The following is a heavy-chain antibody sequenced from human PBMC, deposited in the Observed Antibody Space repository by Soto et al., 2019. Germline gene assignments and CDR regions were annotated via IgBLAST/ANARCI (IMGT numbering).Heavy chain of an antibody. D-gene: IGHD2-15*01. CDR1: GFFISSGNY. J-gene: IGHJ3*01. CDR2: IFHGGNT. Sequence: SETLSLTCAVSGFFISSGNYWGWIRKPPEKGLEWIGSIFHGGNTYYNPSLKSRVTISVDMSKNQFSLKLHSVTAADTAVYYCARARWYDAFDVWGQGTVVTVSS. CDR3: ARARWYDAFDV. V-gene: IGHV4-38-2*01.